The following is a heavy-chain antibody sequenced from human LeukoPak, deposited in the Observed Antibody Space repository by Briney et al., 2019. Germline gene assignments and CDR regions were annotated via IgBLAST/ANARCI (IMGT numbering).Heavy chain of an antibody. D-gene: IGHD6-13*01. CDR3: ARDFGGSSWYQPYYYYYGMDV. J-gene: IGHJ6*02. CDR1: GGSISSYY. CDR2: IYYSGST. Sequence: SETLSLTCTVSGGSISSYYWSWIRQPPGKGLEWIGYIYYSGSTNYNPSLKSRVTISVDTSKNQFSLKLSSVTAADTAVYYCARDFGGSSWYQPYYYYYGMDVWGQGTTVTVSS. V-gene: IGHV4-59*12.